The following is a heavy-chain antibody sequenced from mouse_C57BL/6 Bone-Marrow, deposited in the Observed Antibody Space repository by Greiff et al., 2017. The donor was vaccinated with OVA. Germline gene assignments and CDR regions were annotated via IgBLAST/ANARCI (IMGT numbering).Heavy chain of an antibody. J-gene: IGHJ1*03. CDR3: AKPYYYGSRYFDV. CDR2: ISYDGST. CDR1: GYSITSGYY. V-gene: IGHV3-6*01. D-gene: IGHD1-1*01. Sequence: EVKVEESGPGLVKPSQSLSLSCSVTGYSITSGYYWNWIRQLPGNKLEWMGYISYDGSTNYNPTLKNRISITRDTSKNQFFLKLNSVTTEDTATDYCAKPYYYGSRYFDVWGTGTTVTVSS.